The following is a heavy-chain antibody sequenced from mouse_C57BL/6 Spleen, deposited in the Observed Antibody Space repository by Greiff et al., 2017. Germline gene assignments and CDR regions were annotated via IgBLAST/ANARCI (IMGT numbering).Heavy chain of an antibody. CDR1: GYTFTSYW. CDR2: IYPGSGST. D-gene: IGHD2-2*01. Sequence: QVQLQQPGAELVKPGASVKMSCKASGYTFTSYWITWVKQRPGQGLEWIGDIYPGSGSTNYNEKFKSKATLTVDTSSSTAYMQLSSLTSEYSAVYYCARRRYGYSAWFAYWGQGTLVTVSA. CDR3: ARRRYGYSAWFAY. J-gene: IGHJ3*01. V-gene: IGHV1-55*01.